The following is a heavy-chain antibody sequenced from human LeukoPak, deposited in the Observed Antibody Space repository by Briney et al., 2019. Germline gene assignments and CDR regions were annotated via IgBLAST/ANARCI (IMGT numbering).Heavy chain of an antibody. CDR2: IIPIFGTA. CDR1: GGTFSSYA. V-gene: IGHV1-69*06. CDR3: ARETTVTTEKTAGAFDI. J-gene: IGHJ3*02. Sequence: SVKVSCKASGGTFSSYAISWVRQAPGQGLEWMGGIIPIFGTANYAQKFQGRVTITADKSTSTAYMELSSLRSEDTAVYYCARETTVTTEKTAGAFDIWGQGTMVTVSS. D-gene: IGHD4-17*01.